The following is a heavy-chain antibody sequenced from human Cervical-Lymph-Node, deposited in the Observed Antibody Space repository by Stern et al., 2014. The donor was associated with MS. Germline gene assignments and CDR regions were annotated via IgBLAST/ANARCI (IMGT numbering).Heavy chain of an antibody. V-gene: IGHV1-3*01. J-gene: IGHJ4*02. CDR1: GYNFIDHA. Sequence: LVESGAEVKKPGASMTISCKTSGYNFIDHAIHWVRQAPGQRLEWMGWINGGPGTTKYSQKFQGRVSFTRDKAASAAYMDLSSLSPDDTAVYYCARQPDYSDFLDFWGQGTLVTVSS. CDR2: INGGPGTT. CDR3: ARQPDYSDFLDF. D-gene: IGHD4-11*01.